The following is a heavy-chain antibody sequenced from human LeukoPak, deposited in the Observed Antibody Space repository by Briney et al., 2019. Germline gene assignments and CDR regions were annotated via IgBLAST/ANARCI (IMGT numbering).Heavy chain of an antibody. V-gene: IGHV3-23*01. Sequence: GASLRLSCAASGFTFSNYAMSWVRQAPGKGLEWVSAITGSGGNTYYADSVEGRFTISRDNSKNTVFLQMNSLRAEDTAVYYCAKWGDYDVLTGYYVSDHWGQGTLVTVSS. D-gene: IGHD3-9*01. CDR1: GFTFSNYA. CDR3: AKWGDYDVLTGYYVSDH. J-gene: IGHJ5*02. CDR2: ITGSGGNT.